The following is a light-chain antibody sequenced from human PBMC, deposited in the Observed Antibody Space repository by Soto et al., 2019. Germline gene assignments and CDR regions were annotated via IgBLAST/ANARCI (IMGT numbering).Light chain of an antibody. J-gene: IGKJ2*01. CDR1: QTVSSNS. V-gene: IGKV3-20*01. CDR2: SAS. CDR3: QQYNNWPKT. Sequence: EIVLTQSPGTLSLSPGERATLSCRASQTVSSNSLSWYQQKPGQAPRLLIYSASGRATGIPDRFSGSGSGTNFILTISRLEPEDFAVYYCQQYNNWPKTFGQGTKLEIK.